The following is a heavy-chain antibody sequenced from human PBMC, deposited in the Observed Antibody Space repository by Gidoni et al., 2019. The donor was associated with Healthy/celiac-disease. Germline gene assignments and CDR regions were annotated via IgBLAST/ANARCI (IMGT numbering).Heavy chain of an antibody. V-gene: IGHV3-30-3*01. CDR1: GFTFSRYA. CDR2: ISYDGSNK. Sequence: QVQLVESGGGGVQPGRSLRLSCAASGFTFSRYAMHWVRQAPGKGLGWVAVISYDGSNKYSADSGKGRFTISRDNSKNTLYLQMNSLRAEDTAVYYCAREDHWNLRFDGTVDYWGQGTLVTVSS. CDR3: AREDHWNLRFDGTVDY. J-gene: IGHJ4*02. D-gene: IGHD1-7*01.